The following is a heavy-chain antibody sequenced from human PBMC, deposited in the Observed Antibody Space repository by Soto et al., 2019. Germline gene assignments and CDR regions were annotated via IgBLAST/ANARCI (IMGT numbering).Heavy chain of an antibody. CDR1: GFTFSNYA. CDR3: AKGVAVGFHFGSSTDRGFDP. CDR2: ISGSGGTT. Sequence: VQLLESGGVLVQPGGSLRLSCAASGFTFSNYAMSWVRQAPGKGLEWVSIISGSGGTTYHADSVKDRFTISRDNSKNTLFLQMNSLRAEDTAVYYCAKGVAVGFHFGSSTDRGFDPWGQGTLVTVSS. J-gene: IGHJ5*02. V-gene: IGHV3-23*01. D-gene: IGHD6-6*01.